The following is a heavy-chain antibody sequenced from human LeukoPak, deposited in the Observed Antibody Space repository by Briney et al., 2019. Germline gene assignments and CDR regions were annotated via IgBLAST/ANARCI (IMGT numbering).Heavy chain of an antibody. D-gene: IGHD3-3*01. CDR2: FDPEDGET. J-gene: IGHJ5*02. Sequence: ASVKVSCKVSGYTLTELSMHWVRQAPGKGLEWMGGFDPEDGETIYAQKFQGRVTMTEDTSTDTAYMELSSLRSEDTAVYYCARDPSGGAYYTYNWFDPWGQGTLVTVSS. CDR3: ARDPSGGAYYTYNWFDP. CDR1: GYTLTELS. V-gene: IGHV1-24*01.